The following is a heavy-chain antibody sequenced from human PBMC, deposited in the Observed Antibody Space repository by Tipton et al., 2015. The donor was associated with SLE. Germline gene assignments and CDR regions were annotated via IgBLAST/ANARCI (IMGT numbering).Heavy chain of an antibody. D-gene: IGHD5-12*01. J-gene: IGHJ3*02. CDR1: GFTFSSYA. Sequence: SLRLSCPASGFTFSSYAMHWVRQAPGKGLEWVAVISYDGSNKYYADSVKGRFTISRDNSKNTLYLQMNSPRAEDTAVYYCARGGGFDAFDIWGQGTMVTVSS. CDR2: ISYDGSNK. CDR3: ARGGGFDAFDI. V-gene: IGHV3-30*04.